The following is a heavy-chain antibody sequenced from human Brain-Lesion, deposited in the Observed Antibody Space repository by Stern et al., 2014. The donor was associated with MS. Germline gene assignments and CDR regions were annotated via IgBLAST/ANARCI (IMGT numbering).Heavy chain of an antibody. D-gene: IGHD2-2*01. CDR1: GGPIINYY. CDR3: ARGDIVVVPAARSFGSDYYYPGLDV. Sequence: VQLVESGPGLVKPSETLSLTCTVPGGPIINYYWTRIRQPPGKGLEWIGAISDSGRVAYNPSPNSRRTMSVDTSTNQFSLRLSSVTAADTAVYFCARGDIVVVPAARSFGSDYYYPGLDVWGQGTTISVS. J-gene: IGHJ6*02. V-gene: IGHV4-59*01. CDR2: ISDSGRV.